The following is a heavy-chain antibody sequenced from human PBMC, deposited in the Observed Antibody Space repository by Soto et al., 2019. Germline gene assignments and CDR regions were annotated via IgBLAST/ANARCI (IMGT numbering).Heavy chain of an antibody. CDR2: TSSSSGYT. CDR1: GFTFSDYY. D-gene: IGHD4-17*01. V-gene: IGHV3-11*06. J-gene: IGHJ4*02. Sequence: GRSLRLSCAASGFTFSDYYMSWIRQAPGKGLEWVSYTSSSSGYTNYADSVKGRFTISRDNAKNSLYLQMNSLRAEDTAVYYCAKEYGRLDYWGQGTLVTVSS. CDR3: AKEYGRLDY.